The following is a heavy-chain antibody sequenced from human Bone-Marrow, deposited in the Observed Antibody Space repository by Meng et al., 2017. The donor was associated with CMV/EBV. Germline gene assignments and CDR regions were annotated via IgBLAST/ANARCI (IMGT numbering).Heavy chain of an antibody. V-gene: IGHV1-69*05. D-gene: IGHD2-15*01. Sequence: SVKVSCKASGGTFSSYAISWVRQAPGQGLEWMGGIIPIFGTANYAQKFQGRVTMTRDTSISTAYMELSSLRSEDTAVYYCARGPIDSVSNWGQGTLVTVSS. CDR2: IIPIFGTA. J-gene: IGHJ4*02. CDR1: GGTFSSYA. CDR3: ARGPIDSVSN.